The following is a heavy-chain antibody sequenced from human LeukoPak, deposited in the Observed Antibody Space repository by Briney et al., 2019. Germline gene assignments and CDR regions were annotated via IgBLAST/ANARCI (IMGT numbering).Heavy chain of an antibody. CDR1: GYRFATYW. CDR3: ATSESQTKFDY. V-gene: IGHV5-51*01. Sequence: GESLKISCKGSGYRFATYWIGWVRQMPGKGLEWMGIIFPGDSDTIYSPSFQGQVTIPADKSINTAYLQWSSLKASDTAMYYCATSESQTKFDYWGQGTLVTASS. J-gene: IGHJ4*02. D-gene: IGHD1/OR15-1a*01. CDR2: IFPGDSDT.